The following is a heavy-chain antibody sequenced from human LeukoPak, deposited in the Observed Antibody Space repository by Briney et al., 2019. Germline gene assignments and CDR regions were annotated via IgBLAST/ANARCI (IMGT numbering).Heavy chain of an antibody. CDR1: GFTFSSYS. D-gene: IGHD2-8*01. Sequence: GGSLRLSCAASGFTFSSYSMNWVRQAPGKGLEWVSYISGSGSSIYYADSVKGQFTISRDSAKSSLYLQMNSLRAEDTAVYYCARGKMGYYGMDVWGQGTTVTVSS. CDR3: ARGKMGYYGMDV. CDR2: ISGSGSSI. J-gene: IGHJ6*02. V-gene: IGHV3-48*01.